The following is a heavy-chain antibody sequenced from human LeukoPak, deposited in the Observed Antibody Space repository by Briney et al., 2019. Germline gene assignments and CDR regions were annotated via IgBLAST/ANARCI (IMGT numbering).Heavy chain of an antibody. V-gene: IGHV3-23*01. CDR3: ASSWPRPGYCSSTSCYADTGGAFDI. Sequence: HPGGSLRLSCAASGFTFSSYAMSWVRQAPGKGLEWVSAISGSGGSTYYADSVKGRFTISRDNSKNTLYLQMNSLRAEDTAVYYCASSWPRPGYCSSTSCYADTGGAFDIWGQGTMVTVSS. J-gene: IGHJ3*02. CDR1: GFTFSSYA. D-gene: IGHD2-2*01. CDR2: ISGSGGST.